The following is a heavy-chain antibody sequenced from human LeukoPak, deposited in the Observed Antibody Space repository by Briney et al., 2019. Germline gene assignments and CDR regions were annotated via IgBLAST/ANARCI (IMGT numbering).Heavy chain of an antibody. CDR3: ARGWGYCSSTSCPLDY. J-gene: IGHJ4*02. Sequence: GGSLRLSCAASGFTVSSNYMSWVRQAPEKGLEWVSVIYSGGSTYYADSVKGRFTISRDNSKNTLYLQMNSLRAEDTAVYYCARGWGYCSSTSCPLDYWGQGTLVTVSS. CDR1: GFTVSSNY. D-gene: IGHD2-2*01. CDR2: IYSGGST. V-gene: IGHV3-53*01.